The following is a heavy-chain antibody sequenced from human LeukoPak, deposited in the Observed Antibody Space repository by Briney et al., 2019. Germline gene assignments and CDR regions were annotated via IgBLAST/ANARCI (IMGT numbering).Heavy chain of an antibody. CDR2: IFHTGST. Sequence: SGTLSLTCGVSGTSVSTMNWWSWVRQSPGKGLEWIGEIFHTGSTNYNPSLNSRITISLDKSKNQFSLRLTSATAADTAVYYCARFHYDESGFSYAQYYFDYWGQRILVSVSS. CDR1: GTSVSTMNW. CDR3: ARFHYDESGFSYAQYYFDY. V-gene: IGHV4-4*02. D-gene: IGHD3-22*01. J-gene: IGHJ4*02.